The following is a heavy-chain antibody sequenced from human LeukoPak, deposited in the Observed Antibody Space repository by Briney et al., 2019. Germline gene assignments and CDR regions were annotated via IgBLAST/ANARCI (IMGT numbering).Heavy chain of an antibody. Sequence: GGSLRLSCVASGFTFNTHGMHWVRQAPGKGLEWVAFIRYDGSNKYYADSVKGRFTISRDNSKNTLYLQMNSLRAEDTAVYYCAKRGGYYYDSSGYYSYYFDYWGQGTLVTVSS. CDR2: IRYDGSNK. CDR1: GFTFNTHG. V-gene: IGHV3-30*02. D-gene: IGHD3-22*01. CDR3: AKRGGYYYDSSGYYSYYFDY. J-gene: IGHJ4*02.